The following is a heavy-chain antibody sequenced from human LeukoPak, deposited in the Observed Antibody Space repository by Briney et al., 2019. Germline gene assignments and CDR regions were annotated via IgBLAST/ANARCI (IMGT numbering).Heavy chain of an antibody. J-gene: IGHJ4*02. CDR3: AKKRGYSYGDPFDY. D-gene: IGHD5-18*01. V-gene: IGHV3-23*01. CDR2: ISGGGGST. CDR1: GFTFSNYG. Sequence: GGSLRLSCAASGFTFSNYGTSWVRQAPGKRLEWVSAISGGGGSTYYADSVKGRFTISRDNSKNTLYLQMNSLRAEDTAVYYCAKKRGYSYGDPFDYWGQGTLVTVSS.